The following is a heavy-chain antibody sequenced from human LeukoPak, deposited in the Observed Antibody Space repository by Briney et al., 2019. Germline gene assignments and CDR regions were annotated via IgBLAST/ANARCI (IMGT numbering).Heavy chain of an antibody. CDR2: FDPEDGET. CDR1: GYTLTELS. D-gene: IGHD3-10*01. Sequence: ASVKVSCKVSGYTLTELSMHWVRQAPGKGLEWMGGFDPEDGETIYAQKLQGRVTMTTDTSTSTAYMELKSLRSDDTAVYYCARETLKRSGDYFDYWGQGTLVTVSS. CDR3: ARETLKRSGDYFDY. J-gene: IGHJ4*02. V-gene: IGHV1-24*01.